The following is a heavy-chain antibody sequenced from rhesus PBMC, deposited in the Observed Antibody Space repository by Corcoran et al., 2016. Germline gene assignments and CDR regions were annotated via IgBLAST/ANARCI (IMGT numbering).Heavy chain of an antibody. CDR2: IYGSGGAT. D-gene: IGHD6-31*01. CDR3: AREGEYSSGWY. Sequence: QVQLQESGPGLVKPSETLSLTCAVSGGSISDDYYWSWIRQPPGKGLEWIGSIYGSGGATTYNPSLNNQVTISIDTAKNQVSRKLRCVPAADTALYYCAREGEYSSGWYWGQGVLVTVSS. J-gene: IGHJ4*01. CDR1: GGSISDDYY. V-gene: IGHV4-106*01.